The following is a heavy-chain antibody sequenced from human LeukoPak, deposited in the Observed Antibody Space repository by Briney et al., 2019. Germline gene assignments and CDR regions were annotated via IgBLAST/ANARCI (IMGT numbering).Heavy chain of an antibody. D-gene: IGHD3-22*01. CDR2: INHSGST. CDR3: ARSVDYYDSSGYYPL. CDR1: GGSFSGYY. J-gene: IGHJ4*02. Sequence: KPSETLSLTCAVSGGSFSGYYWSWIRQPPGKGLEWIGEINHSGSTNYNPSLKSRVTISVDTSKNQFSLKLSSVTAADTAVYYCARSVDYYDSSGYYPLWGQGTLVTVSS. V-gene: IGHV4-34*01.